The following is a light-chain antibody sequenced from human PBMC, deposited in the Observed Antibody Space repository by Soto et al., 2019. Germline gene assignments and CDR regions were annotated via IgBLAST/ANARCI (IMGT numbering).Light chain of an antibody. Sequence: QAVVTQAPSGSGAPGQRVTISCTGSSSNIGAGYDVHWYQQLPGTAPKLLIYGNSNRPSGVPDRFSGSKSGTSASLAITGLQAEDEADYYCQSYDSSLSGVVFGGGTKLTVL. V-gene: IGLV1-40*01. CDR3: QSYDSSLSGVV. CDR2: GNS. J-gene: IGLJ2*01. CDR1: SSNIGAGYD.